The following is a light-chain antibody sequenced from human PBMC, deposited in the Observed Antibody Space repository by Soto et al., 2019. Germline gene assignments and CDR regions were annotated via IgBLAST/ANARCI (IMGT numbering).Light chain of an antibody. Sequence: EIVLAKSPVTLCLSPGERATLSCRASQSVGGDFLAWYQQQPDQAPRLLIYGSSSRDTGISDRFSGSGSGTDFTLTISRLEAEDFAVYFCYRYVGSFKFGQGTKVDIK. CDR3: YRYVGSFK. CDR2: GSS. J-gene: IGKJ1*01. CDR1: QSVGGDF. V-gene: IGKV3-20*01.